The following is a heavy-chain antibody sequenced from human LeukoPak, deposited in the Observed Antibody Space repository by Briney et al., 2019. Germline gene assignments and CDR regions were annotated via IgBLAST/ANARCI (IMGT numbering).Heavy chain of an antibody. J-gene: IGHJ6*02. V-gene: IGHV5-51*01. CDR2: IYPGDSDT. Sequence: GGALQISCKGAGYSFTSYWIGWGRRMPGKGVEGMGIIYPGDSDTRYSPSFQGQVTISVDKSISTAYLQWSSLKASDTAMYYCARLSDYGDSHYYYGMDVWGQGTTVTVSS. CDR3: ARLSDYGDSHYYYGMDV. CDR1: GYSFTSYW. D-gene: IGHD4-17*01.